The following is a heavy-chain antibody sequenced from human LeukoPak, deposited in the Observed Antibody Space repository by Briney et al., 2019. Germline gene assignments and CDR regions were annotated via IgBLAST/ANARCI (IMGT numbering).Heavy chain of an antibody. CDR2: VDHSGST. J-gene: IGHJ6*03. CDR1: GGSFSDYY. D-gene: IGHD6-6*01. V-gene: IGHV4-34*01. CDR3: ARDFSSSSTVYYYYYMDV. Sequence: SETLSLTCAVYGGSFSDYYWSWIRQPPGKGLEWIGEVDHSGSTNYNPSLKSRVTISVDTSKNQFSLRLSSVTAADTAIYYCARDFSSSSTVYYYYYMDVWGKGTTVTVSS.